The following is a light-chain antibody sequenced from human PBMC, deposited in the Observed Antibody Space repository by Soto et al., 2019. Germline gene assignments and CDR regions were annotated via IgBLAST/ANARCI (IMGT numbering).Light chain of an antibody. CDR1: SSDVGAYNY. V-gene: IGLV2-14*01. CDR3: SSYTDSSNYV. J-gene: IGLJ1*01. CDR2: QVT. Sequence: QSALTQPASVSGSLGQSITISCTGTSSDVGAYNYVSWYQQHPDKAPKLMIYQVTNRPSGVSNRFSGSRSGNTASLTISGLQAEDEADYYCSSYTDSSNYVFGTGTKLTVL.